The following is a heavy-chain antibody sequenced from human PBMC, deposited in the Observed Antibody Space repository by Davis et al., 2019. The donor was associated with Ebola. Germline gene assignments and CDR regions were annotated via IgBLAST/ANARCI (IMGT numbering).Heavy chain of an antibody. V-gene: IGHV3-23*01. CDR1: GFTFSSYA. J-gene: IGHJ3*02. CDR2: ISGSGGST. Sequence: GESLKISCXXSGFTFSSYAMSWVRQAPGKGLEXVSAISGSGGSTYYADSVKGRFTISRDNSKNTLYLQMNSLRAEDTAIYYCAKDKNYDFWSGYPHDAFDIWGQGTMVTVSS. D-gene: IGHD3-3*01. CDR3: AKDKNYDFWSGYPHDAFDI.